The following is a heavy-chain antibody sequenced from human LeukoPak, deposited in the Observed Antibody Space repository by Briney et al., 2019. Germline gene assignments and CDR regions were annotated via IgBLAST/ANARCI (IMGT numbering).Heavy chain of an antibody. D-gene: IGHD6-6*01. J-gene: IGHJ4*02. V-gene: IGHV3-23*01. Sequence: GGSLRLSCAASGFTFSSYAMSWVRQAPGKGLEWVSAISGSGGSTYYADSVKGRFTISRDNSKNTLYLQMNSLRAEDTAVYHCAKRRVSGGSSNFDYWGQGTLVTVSS. CDR2: ISGSGGST. CDR1: GFTFSSYA. CDR3: AKRRVSGGSSNFDY.